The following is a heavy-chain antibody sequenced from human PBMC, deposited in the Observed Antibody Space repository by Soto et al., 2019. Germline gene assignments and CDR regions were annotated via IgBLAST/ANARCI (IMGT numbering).Heavy chain of an antibody. CDR3: AKGVYYYDSSGYLLGVPYGFDI. V-gene: IGHV3-9*01. CDR2: GSWYSGRI. D-gene: IGHD3-22*01. J-gene: IGHJ3*02. CDR1: SFTFGGYT. Sequence: LSSAAPSFTFGGYTMHWARPASGRGPEWASGGSWYSGRIDYADSVNCRFAISRDNAKNILSLQLKSLSSEDTDLYYWAKGVYYYDSSGYLLGVPYGFDIWGQGTKVTVSS.